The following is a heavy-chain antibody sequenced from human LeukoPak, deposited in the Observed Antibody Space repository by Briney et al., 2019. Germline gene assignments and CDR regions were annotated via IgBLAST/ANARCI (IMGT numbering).Heavy chain of an antibody. V-gene: IGHV3-66*01. CDR3: ATGDRSWDY. D-gene: IGHD2-21*02. J-gene: IGHJ4*02. CDR1: GFTLSTKY. CDR2: IYSDGST. Sequence: GGFLRLSCAASGFTLSTKYINWVRQAPGKGLEWVSVIYSDGSTHSADSVKGRFTISSDNSRNTVYLQMNSLRAEDTAVYYCATGDRSWDYWGQGTVVTVSS.